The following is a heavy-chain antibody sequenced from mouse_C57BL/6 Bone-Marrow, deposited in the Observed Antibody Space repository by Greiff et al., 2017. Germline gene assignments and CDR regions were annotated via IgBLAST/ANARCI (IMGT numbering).Heavy chain of an antibody. Sequence: EVQLQQSGPVLVKPGASVKMSCKASGYTFTDYYMNWVKQSHGKSLEWIGVINPYNGGTSYNQKFKGKATLTVDKSSGTAYMGLNSLTSENSAVDYCARGNFYAMDYWGQGTSVTVSS. CDR1: GYTFTDYY. V-gene: IGHV1-19*01. D-gene: IGHD2-1*01. CDR2: INPYNGGT. CDR3: ARGNFYAMDY. J-gene: IGHJ4*01.